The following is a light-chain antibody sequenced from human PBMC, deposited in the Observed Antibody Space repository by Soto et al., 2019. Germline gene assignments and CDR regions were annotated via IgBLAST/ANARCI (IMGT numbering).Light chain of an antibody. J-gene: IGKJ3*01. CDR3: QQRTNCPPLFR. CDR2: DAS. V-gene: IGKV3-11*01. CDR1: RDISTF. Sequence: EIVLTQSPATLSLSPGERATLSCRASRDISTFLAWYQQKPGQAPRLLISDASDRATGIPARFSGSGSGTDFTLTISSLEPEDSAIYYCQQRTNCPPLFRFGPGTEVDVK.